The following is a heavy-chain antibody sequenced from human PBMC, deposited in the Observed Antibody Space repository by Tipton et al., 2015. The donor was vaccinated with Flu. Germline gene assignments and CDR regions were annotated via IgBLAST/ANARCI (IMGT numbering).Heavy chain of an antibody. CDR1: GYTFTSCG. D-gene: IGHD6-6*01. Sequence: QVQLVQSGAEVKKPGASVKVSCKASGYTFTSCGISWVRQAPGQGLEWMGWISAYNGSTNYAQKLQGRVTMTTDTSTSTAYMELRSLRSDDTAVYYCAGYVGSSSSGLGLDYWGQGTLVTVSS. CDR2: ISAYNGST. CDR3: AGYVGSSSSGLGLDY. J-gene: IGHJ4*02. V-gene: IGHV1-18*01.